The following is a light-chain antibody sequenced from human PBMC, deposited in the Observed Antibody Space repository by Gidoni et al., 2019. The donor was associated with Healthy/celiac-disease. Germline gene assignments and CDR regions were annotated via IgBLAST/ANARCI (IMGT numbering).Light chain of an antibody. Sequence: SYVLTQPPSVSVASGKTARITCGGNNIGSKSVHWYQTKPGQAPVLVIYYPSDRPSGIPERFSGSNSGNTATLTINRVEAGDEADYYCQVWDSRSDHVVFGGGTKLTVL. CDR1: NIGSKS. V-gene: IGLV3-21*04. CDR2: YPS. J-gene: IGLJ2*01. CDR3: QVWDSRSDHVV.